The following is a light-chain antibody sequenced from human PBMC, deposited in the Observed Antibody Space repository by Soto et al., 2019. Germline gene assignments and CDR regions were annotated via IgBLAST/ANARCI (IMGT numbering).Light chain of an antibody. CDR1: QSVSSN. J-gene: IGKJ1*01. CDR3: QQYNNWPWT. V-gene: IGKV3-15*01. Sequence: EIVMTQSPATLSVSPGERDTLSCRASQSVSSNLAWYQQKPGQAPRLLIYGASTRATGIPARFSGSGSGTEFTLTISSLQSEEFAVYYCQQYNNWPWTFGQGTKVEIK. CDR2: GAS.